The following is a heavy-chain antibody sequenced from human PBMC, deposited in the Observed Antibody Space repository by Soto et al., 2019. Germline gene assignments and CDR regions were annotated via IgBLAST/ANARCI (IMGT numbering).Heavy chain of an antibody. CDR2: TYYRSKWYN. Sequence: SQTLSRTCAISGDSVSSNSAAWIWIRQSPSRGLEWLAMTYYRSKWYNDYAVAVKTRIIINADTSKNQFSLQLNSVTPEDTAVYYCARGLRFAFDVWDQGTMVTVSS. J-gene: IGHJ3*01. CDR3: ARGLRFAFDV. CDR1: GDSVSSNSAA. V-gene: IGHV6-1*01.